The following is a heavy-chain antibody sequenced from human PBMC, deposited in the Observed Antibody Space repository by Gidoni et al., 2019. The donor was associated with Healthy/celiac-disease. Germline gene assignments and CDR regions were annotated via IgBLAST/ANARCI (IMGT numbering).Heavy chain of an antibody. CDR1: GYTLTELS. CDR3: ATDMGGSYLRTFDY. J-gene: IGHJ4*02. D-gene: IGHD1-26*01. V-gene: IGHV1-24*01. CDR2: FDPEDGET. Sequence: QVQLVQSGAEVQKPGASVKVSCKVSGYTLTELSMHWVRQAPGKGLEWMGGFDPEDGETIYEQKFQGRVTMTEDTSTDTAYMELSSLRSEDTAVYYCATDMGGSYLRTFDYWGQGTLVTVSS.